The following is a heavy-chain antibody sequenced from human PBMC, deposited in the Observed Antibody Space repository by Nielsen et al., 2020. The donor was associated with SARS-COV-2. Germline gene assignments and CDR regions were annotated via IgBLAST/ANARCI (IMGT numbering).Heavy chain of an antibody. CDR1: GFTFSSYG. D-gene: IGHD3-3*01. Sequence: GESLKISCAASGFTFSSYGMHWVRQAPGKGLEWVAVISYDGSNKYYADSVKGRFTISRDNSKNTLYLQMNSLRAEDTAVYYCATLPFRPSITIFGVVTIDYWGQGTLVTVSS. CDR3: ATLPFRPSITIFGVVTIDY. V-gene: IGHV3-30*03. CDR2: ISYDGSNK. J-gene: IGHJ4*02.